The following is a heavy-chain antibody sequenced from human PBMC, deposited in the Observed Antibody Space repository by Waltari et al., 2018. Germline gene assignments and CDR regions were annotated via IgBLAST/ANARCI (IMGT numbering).Heavy chain of an antibody. J-gene: IGHJ4*02. CDR3: AAGSYSESSGYFPRQFDY. CDR2: IIPVLGLA. Sequence: QVHLVQSGAEVKKPGSSVKVSCKVSGGTFNTYAISWVRQAPGQGPEWMGRIIPVLGLANYAQKFEDTVTITADRATNTAYVEVVSLKSDDMAVYYCAAGSYSESSGYFPRQFDYWGQGTLVIVSS. V-gene: IGHV1-69*04. CDR1: GGTFNTYA. D-gene: IGHD3-22*01.